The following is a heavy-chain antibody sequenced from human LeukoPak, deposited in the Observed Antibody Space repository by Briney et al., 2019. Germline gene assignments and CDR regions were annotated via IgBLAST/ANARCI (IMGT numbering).Heavy chain of an antibody. CDR1: GYSFNSQG. Sequence: ASVKVSCKASGYSFNSQGMDWVRQAPGQGLEWMGWINPKSGGTVYAQKFQGRVTMTRDTSASTAYMELSSLRSEDMAVYYCARGGFTDDSSGYYYTFDYWGQGTLVTVSS. V-gene: IGHV1-2*02. J-gene: IGHJ4*02. CDR2: INPKSGGT. CDR3: ARGGFTDDSSGYYYTFDY. D-gene: IGHD3-22*01.